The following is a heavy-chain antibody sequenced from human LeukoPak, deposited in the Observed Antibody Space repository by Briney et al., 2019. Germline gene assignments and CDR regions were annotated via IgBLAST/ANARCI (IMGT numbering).Heavy chain of an antibody. CDR1: GFTFSDYY. CDR2: ISSSGST. Sequence: GESLRLSCAASGFTFSDYYMSWIRQAPGKGLEWVSYISSSGSTYYADSVKGRFTISRDNSKNTLYLQMNGLRAEDTAVYYCAGEAAFDYWGQGTLVTVSS. J-gene: IGHJ4*02. D-gene: IGHD6-25*01. CDR3: AGEAAFDY. V-gene: IGHV3-11*04.